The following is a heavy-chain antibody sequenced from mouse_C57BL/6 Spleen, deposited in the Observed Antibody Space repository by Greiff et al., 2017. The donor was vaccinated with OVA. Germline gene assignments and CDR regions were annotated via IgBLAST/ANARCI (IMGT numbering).Heavy chain of an antibody. J-gene: IGHJ3*01. CDR3: ARGEGNLSWFAY. CDR1: GYTFTSYW. V-gene: IGHV1-69*01. CDR2: IDPSDSYT. D-gene: IGHD2-1*01. Sequence: QVQLQQSGAELVMPGASVKLSCKASGYTFTSYWMHWVKQRPGQGLEWIGEIDPSDSYTNYNQKFKGKSTLTVDKSSSTAYMQLSSLTSEDSAVYYCARGEGNLSWFAYWGQGTLVTVSA.